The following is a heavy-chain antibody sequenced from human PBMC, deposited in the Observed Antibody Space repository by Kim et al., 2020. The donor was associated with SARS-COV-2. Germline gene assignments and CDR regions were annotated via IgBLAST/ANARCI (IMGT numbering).Heavy chain of an antibody. V-gene: IGHV3-11*01. CDR1: GFTFSDYY. D-gene: IGHD2-15*01. J-gene: IGHJ5*02. CDR2: ISSSGSTI. Sequence: GGSLRLSCAASGFTFSDYYMSWIRQAPGKGLEWVSYISSSGSTIYYADSVKGRFTISRDNAKNSLYLQMNSLRAEDTAVYYCARDGWDCSGGSCYGDWFDPWGQGTLVTVSS. CDR3: ARDGWDCSGGSCYGDWFDP.